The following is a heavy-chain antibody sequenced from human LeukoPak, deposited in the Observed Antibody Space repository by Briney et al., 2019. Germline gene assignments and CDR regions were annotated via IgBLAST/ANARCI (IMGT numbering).Heavy chain of an antibody. J-gene: IGHJ4*02. CDR2: IYYTGGT. Sequence: SETLSLTCSVSGGSITTSSYYWAWIRQPPEKGLEWIGSIYYTGGTYYSPSLKSRVTISVDTSKDQFALKLSSVTAADTAVYYCARGDDYYGSGSYYNMYYFDYWGQGTLVTVSS. CDR1: GGSITTSSYY. D-gene: IGHD3-10*01. V-gene: IGHV4-39*06. CDR3: ARGDDYYGSGSYYNMYYFDY.